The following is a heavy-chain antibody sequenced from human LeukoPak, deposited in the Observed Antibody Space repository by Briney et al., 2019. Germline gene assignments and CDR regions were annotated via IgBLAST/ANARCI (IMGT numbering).Heavy chain of an antibody. CDR3: TTDSAEELRTIDY. J-gene: IGHJ4*02. CDR2: IKSKTDGGTT. CDR1: GFTFSNAW. V-gene: IGHV3-15*01. D-gene: IGHD1-26*01. Sequence: PGGSLRLSCAASGFTFSNAWMSWVRQAPGKGLEWVGRIKSKTDGGTTDYAAPVKGRFTISRDDSKNTLYLQMNSLKTEDTAVYYCTTDSAEELRTIDYWGQGTLVTVSS.